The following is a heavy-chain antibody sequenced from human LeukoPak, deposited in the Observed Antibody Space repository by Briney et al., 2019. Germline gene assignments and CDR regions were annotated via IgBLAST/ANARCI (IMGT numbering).Heavy chain of an antibody. Sequence: SETLSLTCTVSGGSISSYYWSWIRQPPGKGLEWIGYIYYSGSTNYNPSLKSRVTISVDTSKNQFSLKLSSVTAADTAVYYCARHRGYSYSWLDYWGQGTLVTVSS. V-gene: IGHV4-59*01. CDR2: IYYSGST. CDR3: ARHRGYSYSWLDY. CDR1: GGSISSYY. J-gene: IGHJ4*02. D-gene: IGHD5-18*01.